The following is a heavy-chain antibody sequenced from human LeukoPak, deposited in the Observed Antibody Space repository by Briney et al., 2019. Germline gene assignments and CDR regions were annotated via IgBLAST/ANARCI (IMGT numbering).Heavy chain of an antibody. Sequence: GGSLRLSCAASGFTFSSYAMSWVRQAPGKGLEWVSAISGSGGRTYYADSVKGRFTISRDNSKNTLYLQVNSLRAEDTAVYYCAKDAVPTKIVVVVAAIGDFDYWGQGTLVTVSS. CDR1: GFTFSSYA. CDR2: ISGSGGRT. J-gene: IGHJ4*02. D-gene: IGHD2-15*01. CDR3: AKDAVPTKIVVVVAAIGDFDY. V-gene: IGHV3-23*01.